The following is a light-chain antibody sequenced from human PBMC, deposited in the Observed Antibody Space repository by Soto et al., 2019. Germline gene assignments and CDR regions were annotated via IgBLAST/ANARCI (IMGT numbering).Light chain of an antibody. CDR2: AAS. V-gene: IGKV3-20*01. J-gene: IGKJ1*01. Sequence: FTLSPATLSLSPWAGSTFSCRASQSISTYLAWYQQKPGQAPRLLIYAASSWATGIPARFSGSGSGTDFTLTISRLQPEDFAVYYCQQYGSTPWTFGQGTKVDIK. CDR1: QSISTY. CDR3: QQYGSTPWT.